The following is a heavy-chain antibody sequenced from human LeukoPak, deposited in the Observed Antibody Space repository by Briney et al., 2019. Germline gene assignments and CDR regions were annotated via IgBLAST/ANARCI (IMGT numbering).Heavy chain of an antibody. CDR1: GFTFSSYG. CDR2: ISYDGSNK. V-gene: IGHV3-30*18. Sequence: RGSLRLSCAASGFTFSSYGMHWVRQAPGKGLEWVAVISYDGSNKYYADSVKGRFTISRDNSKNTLYLQMNSLRAEDTAVYYCAKDFVVVTGPNDYWGQGTLVTVSS. J-gene: IGHJ4*02. D-gene: IGHD2-21*01. CDR3: AKDFVVVTGPNDY.